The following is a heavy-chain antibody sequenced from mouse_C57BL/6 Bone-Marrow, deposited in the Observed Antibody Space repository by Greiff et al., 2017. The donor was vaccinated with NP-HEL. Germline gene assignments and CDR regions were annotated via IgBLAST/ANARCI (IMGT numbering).Heavy chain of an antibody. J-gene: IGHJ3*01. V-gene: IGHV2-2*01. D-gene: IGHD2-4*01. Sequence: VQLQESGPGLVQPSQCLSITCTVSGFSLTSYGVHWVRQSPGQGLEWLGVIWSGGSTDYNAAFISRLSISKDNSKSQVFFKMDSLQADDTAIYYCASADEYDYDAWFAYWGQGTLVTVSA. CDR2: IWSGGST. CDR3: ASADEYDYDAWFAY. CDR1: GFSLTSYG.